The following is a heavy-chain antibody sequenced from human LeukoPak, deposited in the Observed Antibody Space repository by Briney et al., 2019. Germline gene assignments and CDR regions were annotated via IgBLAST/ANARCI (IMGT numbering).Heavy chain of an antibody. Sequence: SVKVSCKASGGTFSSYAISWVRQAPGQGLEWMGGIIPIFGTANYAQKFQGRVTITADESTSTAYMELSSLRSEDTAVYYRARDEYYYDSSGYYQLYYFDYWGQGTLVTVSS. J-gene: IGHJ4*02. CDR3: ARDEYYYDSSGYYQLYYFDY. CDR1: GGTFSSYA. D-gene: IGHD3-22*01. CDR2: IIPIFGTA. V-gene: IGHV1-69*13.